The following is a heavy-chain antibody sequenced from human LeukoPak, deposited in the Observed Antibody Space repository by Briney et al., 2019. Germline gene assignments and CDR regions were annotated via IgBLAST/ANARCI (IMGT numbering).Heavy chain of an antibody. J-gene: IGHJ3*02. D-gene: IGHD2-2*01. CDR2: VRNKANSYST. Sequence: GGSLRLSCAASGFTFSSYAMSWVRQAPGKGLEWVGRVRNKANSYSTEYAASVKARFTISRDDSQSSVSLQMNSLKTEDTAIYYCTSPARSSDPFDIWGPGTMVTISS. CDR1: GFTFSSYA. CDR3: TSPARSSDPFDI. V-gene: IGHV3-72*01.